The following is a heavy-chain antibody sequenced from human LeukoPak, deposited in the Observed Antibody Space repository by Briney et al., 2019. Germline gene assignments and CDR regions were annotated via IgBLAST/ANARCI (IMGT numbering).Heavy chain of an antibody. CDR1: GYRFATYW. CDR3: PRLVAFNGPDDGWFDS. J-gene: IGHJ5*01. V-gene: IGHV5-51*01. Sequence: GESLKISCKGSGYRFATYWIGWVRQMPGKGLEWMGIIYPGDSDTRYSPSFRGQVTISADKSITTAYLQWSSLKASDSAMYYCPRLVAFNGPDDGWFDSWGQGTLVTVSS. D-gene: IGHD1-1*01. CDR2: IYPGDSDT.